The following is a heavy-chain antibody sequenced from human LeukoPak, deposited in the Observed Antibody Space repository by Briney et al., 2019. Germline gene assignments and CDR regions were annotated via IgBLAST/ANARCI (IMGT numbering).Heavy chain of an antibody. V-gene: IGHV4-30-2*01. J-gene: IGHJ5*02. CDR2: IYHSGST. Sequence: SETLSLTCTVSGGSISSGGYYWSWIRQPPGKGLEWIGYIYHSGSTYYNPSLKSRVTISVDRSKNQFSLKLSSVTAADTAVYYCARNTYCYENNCDLRGHWFDPWGQGTLVIVAS. CDR1: GGSISSGGYY. D-gene: IGHD3-16*02. CDR3: ARNTYCYENNCDLRGHWFDP.